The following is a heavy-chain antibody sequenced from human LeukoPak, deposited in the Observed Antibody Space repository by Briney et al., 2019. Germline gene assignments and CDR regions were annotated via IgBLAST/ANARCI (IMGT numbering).Heavy chain of an antibody. V-gene: IGHV1-18*01. J-gene: IGHJ4*02. CDR1: GYTFTIYG. Sequence: ASVTVSFKASGYTFTIYGISWVRQAPGQGLEGMGWISAYNGNTNYAQKLQGRVTMTTDTSTSTAYMELRSLTSDDTAVYYCARYPLQGSGYWGQGTLVTVSS. CDR3: ARYPLQGSGY. CDR2: ISAYNGNT. D-gene: IGHD5-24*01.